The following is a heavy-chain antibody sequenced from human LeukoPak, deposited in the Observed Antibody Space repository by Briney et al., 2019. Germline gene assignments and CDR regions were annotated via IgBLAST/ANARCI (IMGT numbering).Heavy chain of an antibody. CDR1: GDSISSYY. CDR2: IYYSGST. J-gene: IGHJ3*02. CDR3: ARGLGRELDGAFDI. D-gene: IGHD3-10*01. V-gene: IGHV4-59*01. Sequence: SETLSLTCTVSGDSISSYYWNWIRQPPGKGLEWIGYIYYSGSTNYNPSLKSRVTISVNTSKNQFSLKLSSVTAADTAVYYCARGLGRELDGAFDIWGQGTMVTVSS.